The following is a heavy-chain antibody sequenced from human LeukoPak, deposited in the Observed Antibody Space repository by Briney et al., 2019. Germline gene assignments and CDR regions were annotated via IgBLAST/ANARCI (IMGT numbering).Heavy chain of an antibody. CDR2: IYHSGST. CDR1: GYSISSGYY. Sequence: SETLSLTCPVSGYSISSGYYWGWIRQPPGKGLEWIGSIYHSGSTYYNPSLKSRVTISVDTSKNQFSLKLSSVTAADTAVYYCARDLAYCGGDCYSWGQGTLVTVSS. CDR3: ARDLAYCGGDCYS. V-gene: IGHV4-38-2*02. D-gene: IGHD2-21*01. J-gene: IGHJ5*02.